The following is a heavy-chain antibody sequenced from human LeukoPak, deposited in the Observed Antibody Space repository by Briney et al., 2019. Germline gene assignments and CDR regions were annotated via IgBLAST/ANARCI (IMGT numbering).Heavy chain of an antibody. CDR3: AKDQRRGIVGATTGLDYYYYYGMDV. CDR2: IYSGGIT. Sequence: PGGSLRLSCAASGFAFCSNYMTWVRQAPGQGLEWVSTIYSGGITYFSDSVKGRFTISRDNSKNTLYLQMNSLRAEDTAVYYCAKDQRRGIVGATTGLDYYYYYGMDVWGQGTTVTVSS. CDR1: GFAFCSNY. D-gene: IGHD1-26*01. J-gene: IGHJ6*02. V-gene: IGHV3-53*01.